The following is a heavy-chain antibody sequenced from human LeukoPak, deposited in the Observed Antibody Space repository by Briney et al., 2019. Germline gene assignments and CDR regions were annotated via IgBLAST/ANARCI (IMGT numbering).Heavy chain of an antibody. CDR1: GFTFSSYA. D-gene: IGHD3-22*01. CDR3: ARDLHCYDSSGYYYLVY. Sequence: GGSLRLSCAASGFTFSSYAMHWVRQAPGKGLEWVAVISYDGSNKYYADSVKGRFTISRDNSKNTLYLQMNSLRAEDTAVYYCARDLHCYDSSGYYYLVYWGQGTLVTVSS. CDR2: ISYDGSNK. V-gene: IGHV3-30-3*01. J-gene: IGHJ4*02.